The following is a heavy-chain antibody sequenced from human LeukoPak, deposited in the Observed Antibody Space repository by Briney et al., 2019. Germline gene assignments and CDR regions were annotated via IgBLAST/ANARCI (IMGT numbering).Heavy chain of an antibody. Sequence: SETLSLTCTVSGGSVTSDDYYWNWIRQPPGKGLEWIGYIYYSGSTNYNPSLKSRVTISVDTSKNQFSLKLSSVTAADTAVYYCARRTPYSLTRFDYWGQGTLVTVSS. V-gene: IGHV4-61*08. J-gene: IGHJ4*02. CDR1: GGSVTSDDYY. D-gene: IGHD5-18*01. CDR2: IYYSGST. CDR3: ARRTPYSLTRFDY.